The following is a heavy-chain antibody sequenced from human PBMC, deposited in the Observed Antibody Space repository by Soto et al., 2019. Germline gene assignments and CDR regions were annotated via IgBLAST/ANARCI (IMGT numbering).Heavy chain of an antibody. D-gene: IGHD4-17*01. CDR1: GGSISSSSHY. V-gene: IGHV4-39*01. CDR2: MHYSGDS. CDR3: ARLMGFTLTTYNRAYDL. Sequence: QLQLQESGPGVVKPSETLSLTCTVSGGSISSSSHYWDWIRQPPGKGLEWIGSMHYSGDSHYNPSLRSRVIISVDTSKHQFTLKLTSVTAADTAVYYCARLMGFTLTTYNRAYDLWGRGNLVTVSS. J-gene: IGHJ2*01.